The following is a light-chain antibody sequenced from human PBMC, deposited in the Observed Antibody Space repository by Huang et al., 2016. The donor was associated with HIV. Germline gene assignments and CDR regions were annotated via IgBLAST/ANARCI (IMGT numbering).Light chain of an antibody. V-gene: IGKV3-15*01. CDR1: QSVNSD. Sequence: EIVMTQSPASLPVSPGEGATLSCRARQSVNSDLAWYQKKTGQAPRLLRYGASTRATGVPPRFSGSGSGTNFTLTISSLQSEDFAFYYCHQYHDWPRTFGQGTKVEVK. J-gene: IGKJ1*01. CDR2: GAS. CDR3: HQYHDWPRT.